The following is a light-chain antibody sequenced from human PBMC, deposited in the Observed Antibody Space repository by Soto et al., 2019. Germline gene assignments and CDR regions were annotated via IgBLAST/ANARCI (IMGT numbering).Light chain of an antibody. CDR3: QQYTSYPWT. Sequence: DIQMTQSPSTLSGSVGDRVTITCRASQTISSWLAWYQQKPGKAPNLLIYKASTLKSGVPSRFSGSGSGTEFTLTISSLQPDDFATYYCQQYTSYPWTFGQGAKVE. CDR1: QTISSW. J-gene: IGKJ1*01. V-gene: IGKV1-5*03. CDR2: KAS.